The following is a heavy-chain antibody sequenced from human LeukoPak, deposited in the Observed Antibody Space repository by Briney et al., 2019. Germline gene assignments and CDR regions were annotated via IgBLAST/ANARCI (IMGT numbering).Heavy chain of an antibody. V-gene: IGHV3-30*18. CDR3: AKTSVCSGGSCYYDGIDI. Sequence: GGSLRLSCAASGFTFSSYGMHWVRQAPGKGLEWVAVISYDGSNKYYADSVKGRFTISRDNSKNTLYLQMSSLRVEDTAVYYCAKTSVCSGGSCYYDGIDIWGQGTMVTVSS. CDR1: GFTFSSYG. CDR2: ISYDGSNK. J-gene: IGHJ3*02. D-gene: IGHD2-15*01.